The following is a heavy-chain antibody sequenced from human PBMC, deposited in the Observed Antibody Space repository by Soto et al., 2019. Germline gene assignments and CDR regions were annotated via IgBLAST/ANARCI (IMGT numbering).Heavy chain of an antibody. CDR1: GGSVNSRRFY. CDR2: VYYSGST. J-gene: IGHJ4*01. D-gene: IGHD3-22*01. CDR3: ARGLKEDYYDTSARFDY. V-gene: IGHV4-61*01. Sequence: SETLSLTCTVSGGSVNSRRFYWSWIRQPPGKGLEWIGFVYYSGSTNYNPSLESRLTISIDTSKNQFSLKVNSVTAADTAVYFCARGLKEDYYDTSARFDYWGHGTLVTVS.